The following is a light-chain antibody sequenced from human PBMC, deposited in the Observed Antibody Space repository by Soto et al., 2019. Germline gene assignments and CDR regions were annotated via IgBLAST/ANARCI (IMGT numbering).Light chain of an antibody. CDR3: QQRSNWPPSYT. CDR1: HSVSSSY. J-gene: IGKJ2*01. CDR2: GAS. V-gene: IGKV3D-20*02. Sequence: EIVLTQSPGTLSFSPGERATLSCRASHSVSSSYLAWYQQKPGQAPRLLIYGASSRATGIPDRFSGSGSGTDFTLTISSVEPEDFAVYYCQQRSNWPPSYTFGQGTKVDIK.